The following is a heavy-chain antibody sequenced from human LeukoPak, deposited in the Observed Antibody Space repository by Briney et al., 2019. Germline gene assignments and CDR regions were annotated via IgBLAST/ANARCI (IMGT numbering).Heavy chain of an antibody. J-gene: IGHJ1*01. D-gene: IGHD3-22*01. Sequence: SQTLSLTCTVSGGSISSGSYYWSWIRQPAGKGLEWIGRIYTSGSTNYNPSLKSRVTISVDTSKNQFSLKLSSVTAADTAVYYCARSPSHYYDSRGYWGPEYFQHWGQGTLVTVSS. CDR2: IYTSGST. CDR1: GGSISSGSYY. V-gene: IGHV4-61*02. CDR3: ARSPSHYYDSRGYWGPEYFQH.